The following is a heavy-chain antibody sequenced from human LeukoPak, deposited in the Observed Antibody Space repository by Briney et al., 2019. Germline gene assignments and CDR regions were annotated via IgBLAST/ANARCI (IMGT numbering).Heavy chain of an antibody. J-gene: IGHJ4*02. Sequence: PSETLSLTCTVSGGPISNYYWSWIRQPAGKGLEYIGRIYSSGHTNYNPSLKSRVTMSVDTAKNQFSLNMTSVTAADTAVYYCARDRGYSYGPTFDYWGQGTLVTVSS. CDR1: GGPISNYY. D-gene: IGHD5-18*01. V-gene: IGHV4-4*07. CDR3: ARDRGYSYGPTFDY. CDR2: IYSSGHT.